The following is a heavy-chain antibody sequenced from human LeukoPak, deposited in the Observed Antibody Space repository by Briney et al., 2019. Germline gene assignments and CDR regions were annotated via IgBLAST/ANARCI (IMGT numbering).Heavy chain of an antibody. CDR1: GFTFSSYA. D-gene: IGHD3-22*01. Sequence: GGSLRLSCAASGFTFSSYAMHWVRQAPGKGLEWEAVISYDGSNKYYADSVKGRFTISRDNSKNTLYLQMNSLRAEDTAVYYCARDLNYYDSSGHSLGAFDIWGQGTMVTVSS. CDR2: ISYDGSNK. V-gene: IGHV3-30-3*01. CDR3: ARDLNYYDSSGHSLGAFDI. J-gene: IGHJ3*02.